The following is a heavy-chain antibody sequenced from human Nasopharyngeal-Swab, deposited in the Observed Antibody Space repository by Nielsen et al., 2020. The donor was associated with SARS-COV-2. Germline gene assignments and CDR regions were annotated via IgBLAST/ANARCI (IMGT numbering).Heavy chain of an antibody. V-gene: IGHV3-23*01. D-gene: IGHD4/OR15-4a*01. CDR1: GFPFDDYA. CDR3: AKDGGLTTFPYYYYYGMDV. CDR2: ISGSGCST. Sequence: GESLKISCAASGFPFDDYAMHWVRQAPGKGLEWVSAISGSGCSTYYADSVKGRFTISRDNSKNTLYLQMNSLRAEDTAVYYCAKDGGLTTFPYYYYYGMDVWGQGTTVTVSS. J-gene: IGHJ6*02.